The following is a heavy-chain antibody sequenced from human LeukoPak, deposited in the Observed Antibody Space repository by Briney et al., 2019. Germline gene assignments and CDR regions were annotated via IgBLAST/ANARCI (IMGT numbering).Heavy chain of an antibody. Sequence: GGSLRLSCAASGFTFSSYAMSWVRQAPGKGLAWVSAISGSGGSTYYADSVKGRFTISRDNSNNTLYLQMNSLRAEDTAVYYCAKDSPTYYYDSSGYLFDYWGQGTLVTVSS. V-gene: IGHV3-23*01. CDR2: ISGSGGST. D-gene: IGHD3-22*01. CDR1: GFTFSSYA. CDR3: AKDSPTYYYDSSGYLFDY. J-gene: IGHJ4*02.